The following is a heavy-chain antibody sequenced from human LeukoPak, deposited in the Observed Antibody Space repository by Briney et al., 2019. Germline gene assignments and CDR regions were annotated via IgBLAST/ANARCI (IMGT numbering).Heavy chain of an antibody. CDR2: IIPIFGTA. Sequence: ASVKVSCKASGYTFTSYGISWVRQAPGQGLEWTGGIIPIFGTANYAQKFQGRVTITADESTSTAYMELSSLRSEDTAVYYCARGVLMAYATDRHYYYYMDVWGKGTTVTVSS. V-gene: IGHV1-69*13. CDR1: GYTFTSYG. J-gene: IGHJ6*03. CDR3: ARGVLMAYATDRHYYYYMDV. D-gene: IGHD2-8*01.